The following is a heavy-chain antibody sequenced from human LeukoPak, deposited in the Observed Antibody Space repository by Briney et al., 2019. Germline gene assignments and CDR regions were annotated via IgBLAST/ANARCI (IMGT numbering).Heavy chain of an antibody. V-gene: IGHV3-23*01. D-gene: IGHD5-18*01. CDR1: GFTFSRHG. J-gene: IGHJ4*02. CDR2: ISPSGDIK. Sequence: GGTLRLSCVASGFTFSRHGMNWVRQAPGKGLEWVSGISPSGDIKYYVDSVKGRFTVSRDNSKNTLYLQMNSLRAEDTAVYYCATLPNYSYGHPYYFDSWGQGTLVTVSS. CDR3: ATLPNYSYGHPYYFDS.